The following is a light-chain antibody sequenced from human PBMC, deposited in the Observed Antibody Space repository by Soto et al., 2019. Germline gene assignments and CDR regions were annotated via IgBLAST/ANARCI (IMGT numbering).Light chain of an antibody. CDR2: KAS. J-gene: IGKJ2*01. CDR3: QQYNSYLYT. Sequence: DIQMTQSPSTLSASVGDKVTITSRASQSISSWLAWYQQKPGKAPKLLIYKASSLESGVPSRFSGSGSGTEFTLTISSLQPDDFATYYCQQYNSYLYTVGQGNKLEIK. V-gene: IGKV1-5*03. CDR1: QSISSW.